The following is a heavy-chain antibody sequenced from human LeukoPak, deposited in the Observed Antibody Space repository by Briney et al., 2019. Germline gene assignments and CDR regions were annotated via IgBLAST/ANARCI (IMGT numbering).Heavy chain of an antibody. D-gene: IGHD4-11*01. CDR1: GFTFSAYS. Sequence: GGSLRLSCAASGFTFSAYSMNWVRQAPGKGLEWVSHISSSGTIYYGDSVKGRFTISRDNAKMSLYLQMNSPRVEDTAVYYCATYSTRNAREFQSWGQGTLVTVSS. J-gene: IGHJ1*01. V-gene: IGHV3-69-1*02. CDR2: ISSSGTI. CDR3: ATYSTRNAREFQS.